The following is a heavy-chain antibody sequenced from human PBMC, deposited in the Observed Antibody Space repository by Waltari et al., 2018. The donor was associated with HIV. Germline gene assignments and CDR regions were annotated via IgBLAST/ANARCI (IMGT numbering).Heavy chain of an antibody. D-gene: IGHD3-22*01. J-gene: IGHJ3*02. CDR1: GFTFRSFW. CDR2: INSDGSST. Sequence: EVQLVESGVGLVQPGGSLRLSCAASGFTFRSFWMHWLRQAPGKGRVWVSRINSDGSSTSYADSVKGRFTISRDNAKNTLYLQMNSLRAEDTAVYYCARVRITMIGGAFDIWGQGTMVTVSS. V-gene: IGHV3-74*01. CDR3: ARVRITMIGGAFDI.